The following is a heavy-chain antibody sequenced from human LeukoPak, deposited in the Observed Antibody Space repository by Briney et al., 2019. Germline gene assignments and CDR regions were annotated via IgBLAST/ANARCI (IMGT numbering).Heavy chain of an antibody. J-gene: IGHJ3*02. CDR1: GFTVSSNY. CDR2: IRSDGST. Sequence: GGSLRLSCTASGFTVSSNYMSWVRQAPGKGLEWVSVIRSDGSTNHSDSVKGRFTISRDNSKNTLYLQMNNLRAEDTAMYYCAREMYSGMYNDAFDIWGQGTKVTVSS. CDR3: AREMYSGMYNDAFDI. D-gene: IGHD1-26*01. V-gene: IGHV3-53*01.